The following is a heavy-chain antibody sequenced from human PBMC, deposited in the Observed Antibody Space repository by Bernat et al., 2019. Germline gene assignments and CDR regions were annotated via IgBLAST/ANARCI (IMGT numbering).Heavy chain of an antibody. CDR1: GFTFGDFA. D-gene: IGHD5-18*01. Sequence: EVQLVESGGGLVQPGGSLRLSCTASGFTFGDFAMSWFRQAPGKGLEWVGFIRSRAYGATTEYAASVKGRFTISRDDSKSIAYLQMNSLKTEDTAVYYCTRDSASSYVVFDYWGQGTLVTVSS. V-gene: IGHV3-49*03. CDR2: IRSRAYGATT. CDR3: TRDSASSYVVFDY. J-gene: IGHJ4*02.